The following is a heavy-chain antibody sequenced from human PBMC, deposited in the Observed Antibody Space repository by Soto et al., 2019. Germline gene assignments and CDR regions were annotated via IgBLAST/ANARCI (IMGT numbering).Heavy chain of an antibody. V-gene: IGHV1-58*01. CDR1: GFTFTSSA. Sequence: GAAVKVSCKASGFTFTSSAVQWVRQARGQRLEWIGWIVVGSGNTNYAQKFQERVTITRDMSTSTAYMELSSLRSEDTAVYYCAADQGHRRFYGRQGWFAPRGQRTPVTVSS. D-gene: IGHD3-10*01. J-gene: IGHJ1*01. CDR2: IVVGSGNT. CDR3: AADQGHRRFYGRQGWFAP.